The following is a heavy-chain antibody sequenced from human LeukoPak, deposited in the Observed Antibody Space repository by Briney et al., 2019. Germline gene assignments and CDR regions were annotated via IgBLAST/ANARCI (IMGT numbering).Heavy chain of an antibody. CDR1: GVSLSGYY. D-gene: IGHD3-22*01. J-gene: IGHJ4*02. CDR3: ARGSPIGFDSSGYYWYY. CDR2: INHSGST. Sequence: SETLSLTCAVYGVSLSGYYWSWIRQPPGQGLEWIGEINHSGSTNYNPSLKSRVTISVDTSKNQFSLKLSSVTAADTAVYYCARGSPIGFDSSGYYWYYWGQGTLVTVSS. V-gene: IGHV4-34*01.